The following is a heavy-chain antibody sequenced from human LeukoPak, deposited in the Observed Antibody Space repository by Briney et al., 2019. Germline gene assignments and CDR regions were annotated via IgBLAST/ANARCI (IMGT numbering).Heavy chain of an antibody. CDR2: ISSSGSYI. J-gene: IGHJ4*02. CDR1: GFTFSSYE. V-gene: IGHV3-21*01. CDR3: ARGEASTAMVNFDY. Sequence: GGSLILSCAASGFTFSSYEMNWVRQAPGKGLEWVSSISSSGSYIYYADSVKGRFTISRDNAKNSLYLQMNSLRAEDTAVYYCARGEASTAMVNFDYWGQGTLVTVSS. D-gene: IGHD5-18*01.